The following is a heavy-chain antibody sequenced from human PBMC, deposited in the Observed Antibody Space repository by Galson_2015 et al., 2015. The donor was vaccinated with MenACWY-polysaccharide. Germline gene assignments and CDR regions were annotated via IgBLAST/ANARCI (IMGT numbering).Heavy chain of an antibody. Sequence: SLRLSCAASGFIFSSHSMNWVRQAPGRGLEWVASIKQDGSEKYLVDSVKGRFTISRDNAENSLFLQMNSLRAEDTAVYYCARERWVRGVFFDQWGQGTLVTVSS. D-gene: IGHD3-10*01. J-gene: IGHJ4*02. CDR2: IKQDGSEK. CDR1: GFIFSSHS. CDR3: ARERWVRGVFFDQ. V-gene: IGHV3-7*01.